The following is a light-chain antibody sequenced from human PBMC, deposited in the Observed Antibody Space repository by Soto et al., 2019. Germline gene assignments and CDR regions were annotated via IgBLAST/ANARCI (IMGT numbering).Light chain of an antibody. CDR1: SSNIGAGYD. J-gene: IGLJ1*01. Sequence: QSVLTQPPSVSGAPGQRVTISCSGSSSNIGAGYDVHWCQQLPGTAPKLLIYVNSNRPSGVPDRFSGSKAGTSASLAITGLQAEDEAAYYCQSYDSDLSGYVFGTGTKVTVL. CDR2: VNS. V-gene: IGLV1-40*01. CDR3: QSYDSDLSGYV.